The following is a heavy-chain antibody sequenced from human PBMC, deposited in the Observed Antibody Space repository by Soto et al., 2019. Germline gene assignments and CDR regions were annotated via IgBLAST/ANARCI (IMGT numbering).Heavy chain of an antibody. Sequence: EVQLVESGGGLVQPGGSLRLSCVAPGFMFDSYAMNWVRQAPGKGLEWVSYISPGGDRIYYAESLKGRITISRDNARNSLSLQMTILRDEDTAVYYCTKSADSAGWGVDFCGQGTLVTVSS. J-gene: IGHJ4*02. CDR1: GFMFDSYA. CDR2: ISPGGDRI. CDR3: TKSADSAGWGVDF. V-gene: IGHV3-48*02. D-gene: IGHD6-19*01.